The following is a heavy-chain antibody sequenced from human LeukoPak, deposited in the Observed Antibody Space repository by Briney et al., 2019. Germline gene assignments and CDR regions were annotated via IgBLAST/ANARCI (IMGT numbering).Heavy chain of an antibody. CDR1: GFTFSSYA. V-gene: IGHV3-23*01. CDR3: AKDRAIVVVTATDDY. D-gene: IGHD2-21*02. CDR2: ISGSGGST. Sequence: PGGSLRLSCAASGFTFSSYAMSWVRQAPGKGLEWLSAISGSGGSTYYADSVKGRFTISRDNSKNTLYLQMNSLRAEDTAVYYCAKDRAIVVVTATDDYWGQGTLVTASS. J-gene: IGHJ4*02.